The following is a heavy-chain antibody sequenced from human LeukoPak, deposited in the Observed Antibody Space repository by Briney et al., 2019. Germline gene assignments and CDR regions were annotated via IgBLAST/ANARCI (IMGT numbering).Heavy chain of an antibody. J-gene: IGHJ6*03. D-gene: IGHD2-2*01. CDR2: IYSGGST. V-gene: IGHV3-53*01. Sequence: GGSLRLSCAASGFTVSGNYMSWVRQAPGKGLEWVSVIYSGGSTYYADSVKGRFTISRDNSKNTLYLQMNSLKGEDTAVYYCARGSTVPAAPTNKGWYYYYYMDVWGKGTTVTVSS. CDR3: ARGSTVPAAPTNKGWYYYYYMDV. CDR1: GFTVSGNY.